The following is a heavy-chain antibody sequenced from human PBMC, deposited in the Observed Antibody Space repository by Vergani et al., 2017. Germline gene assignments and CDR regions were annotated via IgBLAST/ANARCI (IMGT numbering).Heavy chain of an antibody. D-gene: IGHD3-9*01. J-gene: IGHJ4*02. V-gene: IGHV3-23*01. CDR3: AKGLYDILTGYCFDY. Sequence: EVQLLESGGGLVQPGGSPRLSCAASGFTFSSYAMSWVRQAPGKGLEWVSAISGSGGSTYYADSVKGRFTISRDNSKNTLYLQMNSLRAEDTAVYYCAKGLYDILTGYCFDYWGQGTLVTVSS. CDR2: ISGSGGST. CDR1: GFTFSSYA.